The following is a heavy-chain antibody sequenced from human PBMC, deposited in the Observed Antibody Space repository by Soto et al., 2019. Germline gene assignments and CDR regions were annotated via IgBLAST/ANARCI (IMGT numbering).Heavy chain of an antibody. CDR2: IIPIFGTA. D-gene: IGHD1-1*01. CDR3: ASWDGHWNDNY. CDR1: GGTFSSYA. J-gene: IGHJ4*02. Sequence: ASVKVSCKASGGTFSSYAISWVRQAPGQGLEWMGGIIPIFGTANYAQKFQGRVTITADESTSTAYMELSSLRSEDTAVYYCASWDGHWNDNYWGQGTLVTVSS. V-gene: IGHV1-69*13.